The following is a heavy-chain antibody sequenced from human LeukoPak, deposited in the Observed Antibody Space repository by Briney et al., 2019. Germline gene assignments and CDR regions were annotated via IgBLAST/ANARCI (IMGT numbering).Heavy chain of an antibody. CDR2: IYYSGST. CDR3: ARDRIAVAGPFDY. V-gene: IGHV4-39*07. J-gene: IGHJ4*02. D-gene: IGHD6-19*01. CDR1: GGSISSSSYY. Sequence: KSSETLSLTCTVSGGSISSSSYYWGWIRQPPGKGLEWNGSIYYSGSTYYNPSLKSRVTISVDTSKNQFSLKLSSVTAADAAVYYCARDRIAVAGPFDYWGQGPLVTVSS.